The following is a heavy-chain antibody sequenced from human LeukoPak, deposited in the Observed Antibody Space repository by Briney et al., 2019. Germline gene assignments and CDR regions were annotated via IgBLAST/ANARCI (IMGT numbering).Heavy chain of an antibody. J-gene: IGHJ6*03. D-gene: IGHD3-10*01. Sequence: SETLSLTCAVSGYSISSGYYWGWIRQPPGKGLEWIGSIYHSGSTYYNPSLKSRVTISVDTSKNQFSLKLSSVTAAGTAVYYCARPGRGYYYYYMDVWGKGTTVTVSS. CDR1: GYSISSGYY. V-gene: IGHV4-38-2*01. CDR2: IYHSGST. CDR3: ARPGRGYYYYYMDV.